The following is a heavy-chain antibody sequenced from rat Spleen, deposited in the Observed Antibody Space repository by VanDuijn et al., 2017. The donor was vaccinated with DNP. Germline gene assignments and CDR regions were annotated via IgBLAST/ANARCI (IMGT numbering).Heavy chain of an antibody. D-gene: IGHD4-2*01. Sequence: QVQLKESGPGLVKPSETLSLTCTVSGFSLTSYHVSWVRQPPGKGLEWMGVIWGDGSTAYNSALKSRLSISRDTSKSQVFLKMNSPQTEDTATYYCARVEKLGYWYFDFWGPGTMVTVSS. CDR2: IWGDGST. CDR1: GFSLTSYH. CDR3: ARVEKLGYWYFDF. J-gene: IGHJ1*01. V-gene: IGHV2-32*01.